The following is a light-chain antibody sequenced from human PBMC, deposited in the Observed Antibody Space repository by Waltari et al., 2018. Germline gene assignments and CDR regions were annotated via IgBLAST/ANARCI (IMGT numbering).Light chain of an antibody. Sequence: EIVLTQSPATLSLSPGESATLSCRASQSISDYLAWYQQKPGQPPRLIIYDASNRATGIPPRFSGTGSGTDFTLTITSLEPEDFAVYYCQDRSSWPTFGGGTKVDLK. CDR3: QDRSSWPT. CDR2: DAS. J-gene: IGKJ4*01. V-gene: IGKV3-11*01. CDR1: QSISDY.